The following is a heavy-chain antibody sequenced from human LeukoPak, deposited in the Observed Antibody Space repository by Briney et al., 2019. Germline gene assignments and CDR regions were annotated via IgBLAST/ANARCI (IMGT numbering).Heavy chain of an antibody. Sequence: GGSLRLSCAASGFTFSMHAMSWVRQAPGKGLECVSTISGSSDIIYYADSVKGRLTISRDNSKNTLYLHMNSLRAEDTAIYYCAKEGRTLPFDYWGQGTLVTVSS. V-gene: IGHV3-23*01. J-gene: IGHJ4*02. CDR2: ISGSSDII. D-gene: IGHD1-14*01. CDR1: GFTFSMHA. CDR3: AKEGRTLPFDY.